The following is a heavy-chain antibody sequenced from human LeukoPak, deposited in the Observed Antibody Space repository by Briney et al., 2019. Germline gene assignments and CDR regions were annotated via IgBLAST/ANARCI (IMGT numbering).Heavy chain of an antibody. CDR2: ISSSSSTI. CDR1: GFTFSSYS. Sequence: GGSLRLSCAASGFTFSSYSMNWVRQAPGKGLEWVSYISSSSSTIFYADSVKGRFTISRDNAKNSLYLQMNSLRAEDTAVYFCARGTDMALPTPLDYWGQGTLVTVSS. V-gene: IGHV3-48*01. CDR3: ARGTDMALPTPLDY. D-gene: IGHD2-15*01. J-gene: IGHJ4*02.